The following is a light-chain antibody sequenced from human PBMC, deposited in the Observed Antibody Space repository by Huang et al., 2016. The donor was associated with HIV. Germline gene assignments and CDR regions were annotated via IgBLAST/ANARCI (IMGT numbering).Light chain of an antibody. CDR1: QGVRSSY. CDR2: SAS. CDR3: HQYGTSPYT. J-gene: IGKJ2*01. Sequence: EIVLTQSPGTLSFSPGERATLSCRASQGVRSSYFAWYQQKPGQAPRLLMYSASSRATGIPDRFSGSGSGTDFTLTISRLEPEDFAVYFCHQYGTSPYTFGQGTKLEIK. V-gene: IGKV3-20*01.